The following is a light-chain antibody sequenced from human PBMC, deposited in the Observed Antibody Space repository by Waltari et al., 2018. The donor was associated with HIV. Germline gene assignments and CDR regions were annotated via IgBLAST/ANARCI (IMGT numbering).Light chain of an antibody. CDR3: QSYDSSLSSSV. V-gene: IGLV1-40*01. CDR2: TNS. CDR1: SSNIGAGYD. Sequence: QSVLTHPPSVSGAPGPRVTISCAGSSSNIGAGYDVPWYQQLPGTAPKLLIHTNSNRPSGVPDRFSGSKSGTLASLAITGLQAEDEADYYCQSYDSSLSSSVFGGGTKLTVL. J-gene: IGLJ3*02.